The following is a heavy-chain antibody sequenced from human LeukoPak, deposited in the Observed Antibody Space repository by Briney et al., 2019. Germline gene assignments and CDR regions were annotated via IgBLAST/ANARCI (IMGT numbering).Heavy chain of an antibody. Sequence: GSSVKVSCKAAVATLGSYAISWVRQAPGQGLEWMGGIIPIFGTANYAQTFQGRVTITADESTSTTYMELSSLRSEDTAVYYCARGHSSGWYGGDWFDPWGQGTLVTVSS. CDR3: ARGHSSGWYGGDWFDP. CDR2: IIPIFGTA. J-gene: IGHJ5*02. V-gene: IGHV1-69*01. CDR1: VATLGSYA. D-gene: IGHD6-19*01.